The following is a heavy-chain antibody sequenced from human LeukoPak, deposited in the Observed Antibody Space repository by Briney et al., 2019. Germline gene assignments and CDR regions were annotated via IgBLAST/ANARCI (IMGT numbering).Heavy chain of an antibody. J-gene: IGHJ4*02. CDR2: ISDDGTFT. Sequence: GGSLRLSCAASGFTFSNYAMHWVRQAPGKGLEWVAVISDDGTFTLYGDSVRGRFTISRDSSKNTLYLQMNSLRPEGTAVYYCARDPYRDAPDYFDYWGQGTLVTVSS. D-gene: IGHD1-14*01. CDR3: ARDPYRDAPDYFDY. V-gene: IGHV3-30-3*01. CDR1: GFTFSNYA.